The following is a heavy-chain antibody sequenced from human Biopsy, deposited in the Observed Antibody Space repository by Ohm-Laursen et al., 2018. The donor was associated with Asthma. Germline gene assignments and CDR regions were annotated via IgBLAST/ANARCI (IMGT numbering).Heavy chain of an antibody. D-gene: IGHD4-17*01. Sequence: ASVTVSCTLSGYSLTDLSMHWVRQASGHGLEWMGGHDHEEGGTVNARRFQGRVTMTEDTSTDTAYMELSSLSSDDTAVYYCVSDFPKDYVRYNFQFWGQGTLVTVSS. CDR2: HDHEEGGT. CDR3: VSDFPKDYVRYNFQF. V-gene: IGHV1-24*01. CDR1: GYSLTDLS. J-gene: IGHJ4*02.